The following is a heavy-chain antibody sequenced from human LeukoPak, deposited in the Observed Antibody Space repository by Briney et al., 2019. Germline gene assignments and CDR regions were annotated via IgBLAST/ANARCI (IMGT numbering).Heavy chain of an antibody. V-gene: IGHV4-59*01. CDR2: IYYSGST. D-gene: IGHD3-22*01. J-gene: IGHJ6*03. CDR3: ARGAYYYDSSQYYYYYYMDV. Sequence: SETLSLTCTVSGGSISSYYWSWIRQPPGKGLEWIGYIYYSGSTYYNPSLKSRVTISVDTSKNQFSLKLSSVTAADTAVYYCARGAYYYDSSQYYYYYYMDVWGKGTTVTISS. CDR1: GGSISSYY.